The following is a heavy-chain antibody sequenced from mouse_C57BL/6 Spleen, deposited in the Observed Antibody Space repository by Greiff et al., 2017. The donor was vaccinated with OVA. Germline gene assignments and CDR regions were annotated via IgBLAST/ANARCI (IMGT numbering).Heavy chain of an antibody. Sequence: VQLHQSGPELVKPGASVKISCKASGYTFTDYYMNWVKQSHGKSLEWIGDINPNNGGTSYNQKFKGKATLTVDKSSSTAYMELRSLTSEDSAVYYCARWDYYRRYFDYWGQGTTLTVSS. CDR3: ARWDYYRRYFDY. CDR1: GYTFTDYY. V-gene: IGHV1-26*01. CDR2: INPNNGGT. D-gene: IGHD2-12*01. J-gene: IGHJ2*01.